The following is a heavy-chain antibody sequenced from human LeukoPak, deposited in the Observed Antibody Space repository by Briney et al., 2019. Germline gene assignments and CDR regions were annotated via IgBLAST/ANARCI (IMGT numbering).Heavy chain of an antibody. D-gene: IGHD4-17*01. V-gene: IGHV1-8*01. J-gene: IGHJ6*02. Sequence: ASVKVSCKASGYTFTSYDINWVRQATGQGLEWMGWMNPNSGNTGYAQKFQGRVTMTRNTSISTAYMELSSLRSEDTAVYYCARGYDYGDYETNGMDVWGQGTTVTVSS. CDR1: GYTFTSYD. CDR3: ARGYDYGDYETNGMDV. CDR2: MNPNSGNT.